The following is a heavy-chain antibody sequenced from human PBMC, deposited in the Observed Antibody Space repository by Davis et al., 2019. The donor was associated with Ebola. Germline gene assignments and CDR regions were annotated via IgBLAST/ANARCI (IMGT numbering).Heavy chain of an antibody. J-gene: IGHJ5*02. CDR2: IYHSGST. V-gene: IGHV4-30-2*01. CDR3: ARGGFLFDP. CDR1: GGSISSGGYS. D-gene: IGHD3-3*01. Sequence: MPSETLSLTCAVSGGSISSGGYSWSWIRQPPGKGLEWIGYIYHSGSTYYNPSLKSRVTISVDRSKNQFSLKLSSVTAADTAVYYCARGGFLFDPWGQGTLVTVSS.